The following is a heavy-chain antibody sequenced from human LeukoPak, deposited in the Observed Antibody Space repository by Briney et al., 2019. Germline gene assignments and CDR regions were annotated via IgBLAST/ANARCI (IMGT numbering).Heavy chain of an antibody. D-gene: IGHD3-22*01. CDR2: IYYIGRT. J-gene: IGHJ4*02. CDR1: GDSISSSPYY. CDR3: ARDDTYFYDSSGHGFDF. V-gene: IGHV4-39*07. Sequence: SETLSLTCTVSGDSISSSPYYWGWVRQPPGKGLEWIGRIYYIGRTHYNPSLKRRVTISVDTSKNQFSLKLTSVTAADTALYFCARDDTYFYDSSGHGFDFWGPGTLVTVSS.